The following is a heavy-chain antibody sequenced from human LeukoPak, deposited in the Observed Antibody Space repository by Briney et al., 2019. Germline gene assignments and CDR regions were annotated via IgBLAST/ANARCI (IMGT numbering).Heavy chain of an antibody. J-gene: IGHJ4*02. CDR1: GLSFSSFA. D-gene: IGHD5-18*01. V-gene: IGHV3-23*01. CDR2: IRGNGET. Sequence: GGSLRLSCAASGLSFSSFAMSWVRQGPARGLEWVSSIRGNGETFYADSVKGRFTLSRDNAKNTLYLQMNSLRAEDTAVYYCARGSDTAMAYWGQGTLVTVSS. CDR3: ARGSDTAMAY.